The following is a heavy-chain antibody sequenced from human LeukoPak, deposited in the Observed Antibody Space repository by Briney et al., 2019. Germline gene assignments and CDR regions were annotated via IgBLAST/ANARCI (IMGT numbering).Heavy chain of an antibody. CDR2: MNPNSGNT. CDR3: ARSRLKKNWFDP. J-gene: IGHJ5*02. V-gene: IGHV1-8*01. D-gene: IGHD2-8*01. CDR1: GYTFTSYD. Sequence: ASVTVSCKASGYTFTSYDINWVRQATGQGLEWMGWMNPNSGNTGYAQKFQGRVTMTRDTSISTAYMELSSLRSEDTAVYYCARSRLKKNWFDPWGQGTLVTVSS.